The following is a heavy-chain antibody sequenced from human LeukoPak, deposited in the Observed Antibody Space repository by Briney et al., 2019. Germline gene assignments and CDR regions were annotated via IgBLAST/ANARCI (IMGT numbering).Heavy chain of an antibody. CDR3: ARYLLNSGSYYYYMDV. J-gene: IGHJ6*03. CDR1: GGSISSYY. V-gene: IGHV4-59*12. D-gene: IGHD1-26*01. CDR2: IYYSGST. Sequence: SETLSLTCTVSGGSISSYYWSWIRQPPGKGLEWIGYIYYSGSTNYNPSLKSRVTISVDTSKNQFSLQLNSVTPEDTAVYYCARYLLNSGSYYYYMDVWGKGTTVTVSS.